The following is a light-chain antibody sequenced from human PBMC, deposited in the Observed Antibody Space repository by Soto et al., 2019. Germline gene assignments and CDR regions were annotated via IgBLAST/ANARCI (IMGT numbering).Light chain of an antibody. CDR3: QQSYNTPRT. CDR1: QSISSY. J-gene: IGKJ1*01. CDR2: AAS. Sequence: DIQMTQSPSSLSASVGDRVTITCRASQSISSYLNWYQQKSGKAPKLLIYAASSLQSGVPSRFSGSGSGTNFTLSNSSLQPEDFATYYCQQSYNTPRTFGQGTKVEIK. V-gene: IGKV1-39*01.